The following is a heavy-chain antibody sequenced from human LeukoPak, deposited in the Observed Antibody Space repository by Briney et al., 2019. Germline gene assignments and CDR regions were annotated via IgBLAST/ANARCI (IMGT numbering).Heavy chain of an antibody. CDR1: GFTFSSYG. Sequence: GGSLRLSCAASGFTFSSYGMHSVRQAPGKGLEWVAFIRYDGSNKYYADSVKGRFTTSRDNSKNTLYLQMNSLRAEDMAVYYCSKGSGDGYNSFDYWGQGTLVTVSS. CDR3: SKGSGDGYNSFDY. D-gene: IGHD5-24*01. J-gene: IGHJ4*02. V-gene: IGHV3-30*02. CDR2: IRYDGSNK.